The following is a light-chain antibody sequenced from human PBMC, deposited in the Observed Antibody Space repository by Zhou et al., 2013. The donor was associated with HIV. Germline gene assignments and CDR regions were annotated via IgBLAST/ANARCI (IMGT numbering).Light chain of an antibody. CDR2: GAS. Sequence: EIVMTQSPATLSVSPGERATLSCRASQSVSTNLAWYQQKPGQAPRLLMYGASTRATGIPVRFSGSGSGTEFTLTIGSIQSEDSAIYYCQQYHDWPPWTFGQGTKVEIK. CDR3: QQYHDWPPWT. V-gene: IGKV3-15*01. J-gene: IGKJ1*01. CDR1: QSVSTN.